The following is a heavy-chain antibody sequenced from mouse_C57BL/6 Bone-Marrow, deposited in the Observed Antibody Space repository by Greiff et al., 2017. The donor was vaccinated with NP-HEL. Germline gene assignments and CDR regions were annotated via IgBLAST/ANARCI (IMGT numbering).Heavy chain of an antibody. Sequence: QVHVKQPGAELVRPGTSVKLSCKASGYTFTSYWMHWVKQRPGQGLEWIGVIDPSDSYTNYNQKFKGKATLTVDTSSSTAYMQLSSLASEDSAVYYCARMEVTTDFDYWGQGTTLTVSS. V-gene: IGHV1-59*01. D-gene: IGHD1-1*01. CDR2: IDPSDSYT. CDR1: GYTFTSYW. CDR3: ARMEVTTDFDY. J-gene: IGHJ2*01.